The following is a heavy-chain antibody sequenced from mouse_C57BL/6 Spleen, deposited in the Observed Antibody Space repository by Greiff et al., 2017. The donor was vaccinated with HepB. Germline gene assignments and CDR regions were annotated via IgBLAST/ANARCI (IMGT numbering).Heavy chain of an antibody. CDR3: TRRTTVVADDFDY. D-gene: IGHD1-1*01. CDR1: GYTFTDYE. V-gene: IGHV1-15*01. Sequence: QVQLKESGAELVRPGASVTLSCKASGYTFTDYEMHWVKQTPVHGLEWIGAIDPETGGTAYNQKFKGKAILTADKSSSTAYMELRSLTSEDSAVYNCTRRTTVVADDFDYWGQGTTLTVSS. J-gene: IGHJ2*01. CDR2: IDPETGGT.